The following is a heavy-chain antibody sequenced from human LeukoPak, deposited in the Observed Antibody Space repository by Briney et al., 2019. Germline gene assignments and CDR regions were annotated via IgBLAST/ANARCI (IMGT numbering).Heavy chain of an antibody. CDR2: IYTSGST. V-gene: IGHV4-4*07. CDR3: ARVGFSGYHPYYYYGMDV. J-gene: IGHJ6*02. D-gene: IGHD5-12*01. CDR1: GGSISSYY. Sequence: PSETLSLTCTVSGGSISSYYWSWIRQPAGKGLEWIGRIYTSGSTNYNPSLKSRVTMSVDTSKNQFSLKLSSVTAADTAVYYCARVGFSGYHPYYYYGMDVWGQGTTVTVSS.